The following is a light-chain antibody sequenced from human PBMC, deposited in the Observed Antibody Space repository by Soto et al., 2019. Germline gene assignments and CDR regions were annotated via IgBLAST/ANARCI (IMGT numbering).Light chain of an antibody. CDR3: QQRSTWPPIP. V-gene: IGKV3-15*01. CDR2: GAS. CDR1: QSVSGD. Sequence: IGMTQSPATLSVYLGERATLSCRASQSVSGDLAWYHQRPGQAPRLLVSGASTRATGIPARFSGSGSGTEFTLTISSLEPEDFAVYYCQQRSTWPPIPSGQGTRLEIK. J-gene: IGKJ5*01.